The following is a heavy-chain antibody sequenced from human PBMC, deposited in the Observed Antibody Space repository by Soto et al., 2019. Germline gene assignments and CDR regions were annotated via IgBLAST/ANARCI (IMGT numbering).Heavy chain of an antibody. CDR2: ISGSGGST. Sequence: EVQLLESGGGLVQPGGSLRLSCAASGFTFSSYAMRWVRQAPGKGLEWVSAISGSGGSTYYADSVKGRFTISRDNSKNTLYLQMNSLRAEDTAVYYCAKEFRAGTGDLGYDAFDIWGQGTMVTVSS. V-gene: IGHV3-23*01. D-gene: IGHD7-27*01. CDR3: AKEFRAGTGDLGYDAFDI. CDR1: GFTFSSYA. J-gene: IGHJ3*02.